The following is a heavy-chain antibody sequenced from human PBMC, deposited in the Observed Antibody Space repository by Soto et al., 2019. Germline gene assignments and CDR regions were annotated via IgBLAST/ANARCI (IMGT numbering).Heavy chain of an antibody. CDR3: ARTVTPGPTEFDP. J-gene: IGHJ5*02. D-gene: IGHD1-1*01. CDR2: INPNRGGT. V-gene: IGHV1-2*02. Sequence: QVQLVQSGAEVKKPGASMKVSCKASGYTFSGYYMHWVRQAPGQGLEWMGWINPNRGGTNYAQKFQGRVTMTRDTSISTAYMELSRLRSDDTAVYYCARTVTPGPTEFDPWGQGTLVTVSS. CDR1: GYTFSGYY.